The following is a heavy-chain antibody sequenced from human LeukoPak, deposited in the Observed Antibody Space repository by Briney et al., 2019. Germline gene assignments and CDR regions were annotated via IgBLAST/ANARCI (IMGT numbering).Heavy chain of an antibody. CDR2: ISVYNGNT. D-gene: IGHD3-10*01. J-gene: IGHJ4*02. Sequence: ASVKVSCKASGYTFTSYYMHWVRQAPGQGLEWMGWISVYNGNTNYAQKLQGRVTMTTDTSTSTAYMELRSLRSDDTAVYYCARGLVRGVIDYWGQGTLVTVSS. CDR1: GYTFTSYY. V-gene: IGHV1-18*04. CDR3: ARGLVRGVIDY.